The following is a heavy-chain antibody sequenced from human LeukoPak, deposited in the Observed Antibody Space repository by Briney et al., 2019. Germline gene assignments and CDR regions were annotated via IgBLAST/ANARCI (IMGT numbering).Heavy chain of an antibody. Sequence: KVGESLKISCKGSGYNFTKYWIGWVRQMPGKGLEWMGIIYPGDSDTTYSPSFQGHVTISADKSISTAYLQWGGLKASDTAMYYCARRQCSLNSCPGAFDIWGQGTLVTVSS. CDR2: IYPGDSDT. D-gene: IGHD2-2*01. CDR3: ARRQCSLNSCPGAFDI. J-gene: IGHJ3*02. V-gene: IGHV5-51*01. CDR1: GYNFTKYW.